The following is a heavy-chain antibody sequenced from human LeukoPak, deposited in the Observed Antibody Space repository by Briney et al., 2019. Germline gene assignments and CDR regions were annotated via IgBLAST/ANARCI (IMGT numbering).Heavy chain of an antibody. CDR3: ARDPLYYYDSSGFPYGWFDP. D-gene: IGHD3-22*01. J-gene: IGHJ5*02. CDR1: GYTFIGYY. Sequence: ASVKVSCKASGYTFIGYYMQWVRQAPGQGLEWMGWINPNSGGTNYAQKFQGRVTMTRDTSISTAYMELSRLRSDDTAVYYCARDPLYYYDSSGFPYGWFDPWGQGTLVTVSS. CDR2: INPNSGGT. V-gene: IGHV1-2*02.